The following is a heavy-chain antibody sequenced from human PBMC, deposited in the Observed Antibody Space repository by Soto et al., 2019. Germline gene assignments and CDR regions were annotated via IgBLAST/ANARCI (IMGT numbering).Heavy chain of an antibody. CDR3: ARDGGWVTATPEYFQH. V-gene: IGHV4-59*01. CDR1: GGSISSYY. D-gene: IGHD2-21*02. J-gene: IGHJ1*01. Sequence: PSETLSLTCTVSGGSISSYYWSWIRQPPGKGLEWIGYIYYSGSTNYNPSLKSRVTISVDTSKNQFSLKLSSVTAADTAVYYCARDGGWVTATPEYFQHWGQGTLVTVSS. CDR2: IYYSGST.